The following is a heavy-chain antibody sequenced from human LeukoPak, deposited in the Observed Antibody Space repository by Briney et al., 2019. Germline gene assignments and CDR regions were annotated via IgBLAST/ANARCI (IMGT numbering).Heavy chain of an antibody. CDR2: IKQDGSEK. J-gene: IGHJ4*02. Sequence: GGSLRLSCAASGFTFSSYWMSWVRQAPGKGLEWVANIKQDGSEKYYVDSVKGRFTISRDNAKNSLYLQMNSPRAEDTAVYYCARDLGDSSGYYRFWGQGTLVTVSS. D-gene: IGHD3-22*01. V-gene: IGHV3-7*01. CDR1: GFTFSSYW. CDR3: ARDLGDSSGYYRF.